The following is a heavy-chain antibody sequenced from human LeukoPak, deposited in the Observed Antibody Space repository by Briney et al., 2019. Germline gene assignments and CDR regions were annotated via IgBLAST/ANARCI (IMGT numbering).Heavy chain of an antibody. CDR2: INPSGGST. V-gene: IGHV1-46*01. D-gene: IGHD3-10*01. CDR1: GYTFTSYY. J-gene: IGHJ4*02. CDR3: AREGYFSEGSGDYKTFDY. Sequence: ASVKVSCKASGYTFTSYYMHWVRQAPGQGLEWMGIINPSGGSTSYAQKFQGRVTMTRDMSTSTVYMELSSLRSEDTAVYFCAREGYFSEGSGDYKTFDYWGLGTLVIVSS.